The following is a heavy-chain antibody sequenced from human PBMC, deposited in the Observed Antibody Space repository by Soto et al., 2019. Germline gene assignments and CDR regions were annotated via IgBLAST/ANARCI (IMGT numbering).Heavy chain of an antibody. V-gene: IGHV3-23*01. J-gene: IGHJ6*02. D-gene: IGHD6-19*01. CDR2: ISGSGGST. CDR3: AKANPGSSGWDNYYYYGMDV. Sequence: GGSLRLSCAASGFTFSSYAMSWVRQAPGKGLEWVSAISGSGGSTYYADSVKGRFTISRDNSKNTLYLQMNSLRAEDTAVYYWAKANPGSSGWDNYYYYGMDVWGQGTTVTVSS. CDR1: GFTFSSYA.